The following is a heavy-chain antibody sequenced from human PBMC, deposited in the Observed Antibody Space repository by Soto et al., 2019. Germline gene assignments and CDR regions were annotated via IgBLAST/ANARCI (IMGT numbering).Heavy chain of an antibody. D-gene: IGHD1-1*01. J-gene: IGHJ3*01. Sequence: EVQLSESGGGLVQPGGSLRVSCAASGFSFSSYAMNWVRQAPGKGLEWVSALYDVDGSFYADSVKGRFTTSSDSSKTTVYLQMNDLRPDDTAVYYCATWHEREHAYDVWGQGTTVTVSS. CDR3: ATWHEREHAYDV. CDR2: LYDVDGS. CDR1: GFSFSSYA. V-gene: IGHV3-23*01.